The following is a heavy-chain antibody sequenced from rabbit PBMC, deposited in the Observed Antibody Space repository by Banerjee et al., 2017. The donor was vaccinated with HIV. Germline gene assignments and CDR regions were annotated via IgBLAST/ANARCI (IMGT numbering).Heavy chain of an antibody. CDR2: INTSSGNT. V-gene: IGHV1S40*01. J-gene: IGHJ4*01. CDR3: ARDLAGVIGWNFNL. Sequence: LEESGGDLVKPGASLTLTCTASGFTLSSYYMCWVRQAPGKGLEWIACINTSSGNTVYASWAKGRFTISRTSWTTVTLQMTSLTAADTATYFCARDLAGVIGWNFNLWGPGTLVTVS. CDR1: GFTLSSYY. D-gene: IGHD4-1*01.